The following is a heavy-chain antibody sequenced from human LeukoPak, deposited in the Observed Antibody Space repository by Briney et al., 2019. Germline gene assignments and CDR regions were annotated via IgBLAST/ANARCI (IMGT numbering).Heavy chain of an antibody. D-gene: IGHD4-17*01. J-gene: IGHJ4*02. CDR1: GGSISSGGYY. CDR3: ARDRDHDYGDPIDY. V-gene: IGHV4-31*03. Sequence: SQTLSLTCTVSGGSISSGGYYWSWIRQHPGKGLEWIGYIYYSGSTYYNPSLKSRVTISVDTSKNQFSLKLSSVTAADTAVYYCARDRDHDYGDPIDYWGQGTLVTVSS. CDR2: IYYSGST.